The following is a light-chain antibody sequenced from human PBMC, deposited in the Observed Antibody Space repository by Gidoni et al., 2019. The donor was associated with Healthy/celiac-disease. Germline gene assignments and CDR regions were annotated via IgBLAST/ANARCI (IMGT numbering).Light chain of an antibody. J-gene: IGLJ2*01. Sequence: QSALNQPASVSGSPGQSITISCTGTSSDVGGYNYVSWYQQHPGKAPKLMIYEVSHRPSGVSNRFSGSKSGNTASLTISGLQAEDEADYYCSSYTSSSTYVVFGGGTKLTVL. CDR3: SSYTSSSTYVV. CDR1: SSDVGGYNY. CDR2: EVS. V-gene: IGLV2-14*01.